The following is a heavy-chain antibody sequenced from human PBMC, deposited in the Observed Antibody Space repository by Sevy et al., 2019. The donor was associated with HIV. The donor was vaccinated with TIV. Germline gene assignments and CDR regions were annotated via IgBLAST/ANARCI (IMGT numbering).Heavy chain of an antibody. CDR1: GFTFSDYW. V-gene: IGHV3-74*01. CDR2: ISDDAGNT. Sequence: GGSLRLSCAASGFTFSDYWMHWVRQAPGKGLVWVSHISDDAGNTNYADSVKGRFTISRDNAKNTLYLQMNNLRVEDKTLHYCHAASQGSWGQITLVTVSS. D-gene: IGHD6-25*01. CDR3: HAASQGS. J-gene: IGHJ5*02.